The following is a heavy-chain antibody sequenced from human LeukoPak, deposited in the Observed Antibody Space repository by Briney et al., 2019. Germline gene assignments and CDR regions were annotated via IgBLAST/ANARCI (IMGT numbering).Heavy chain of an antibody. Sequence: GGSLRLSCAASGFTFSTYSMTWVRQAPGKGLEWVSAISGSGGSTYYADSVKGRFTISRDNSKNTLYLQMNSLRAEDTAVYYCAKEGGLTTVTTWILYYGMDVWGQGTTVTVSS. J-gene: IGHJ6*02. CDR2: ISGSGGST. D-gene: IGHD4-17*01. CDR3: AKEGGLTTVTTWILYYGMDV. V-gene: IGHV3-23*01. CDR1: GFTFSTYS.